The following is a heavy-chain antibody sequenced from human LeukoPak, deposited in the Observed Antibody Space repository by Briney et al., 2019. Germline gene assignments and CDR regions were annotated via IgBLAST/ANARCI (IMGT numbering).Heavy chain of an antibody. CDR1: GYTFTGYY. CDR2: INPNSGGT. CDR3: ARAHLTVVAATPHWFDP. D-gene: IGHD2-15*01. Sequence: GASVKVSCKASGYTFTGYYMHWVRQAPGQGLEWMGWINPNSGGTNYAQKFQGRVTITRDTSISTAYMELSRLRSDDTAVYYCARAHLTVVAATPHWFDPWGQGTLVTVSS. V-gene: IGHV1-2*02. J-gene: IGHJ5*02.